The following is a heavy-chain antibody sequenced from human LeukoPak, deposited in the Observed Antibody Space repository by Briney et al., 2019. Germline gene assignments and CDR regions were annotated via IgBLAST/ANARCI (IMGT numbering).Heavy chain of an antibody. D-gene: IGHD6-6*01. CDR1: GFTFSSYT. Sequence: GGSLRLSYAASGFTFSSYTMNWVRQAPGKGLEWVSSISSSSSYIYYADSVKGRFTISRDNAKNSLYLQMNSLRAEDTAVYYCARDNRGLISSSTNFDYWGQGTLVTVSS. CDR3: ARDNRGLISSSTNFDY. J-gene: IGHJ4*02. V-gene: IGHV3-21*01. CDR2: ISSSSSYI.